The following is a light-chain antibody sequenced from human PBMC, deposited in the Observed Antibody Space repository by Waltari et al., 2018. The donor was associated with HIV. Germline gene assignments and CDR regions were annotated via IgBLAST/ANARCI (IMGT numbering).Light chain of an antibody. CDR2: DVS. CDR3: CSYAGSDTFVL. CDR1: SSDVGGYDY. J-gene: IGLJ2*01. Sequence: QSALTQPRSVSGSPGQSVTISCTGTSSDVGGYDYVSWYQKHPGEDPKLILYDVSKRPSWVPDSFSVSKSGNSASLTISGLQAEDEADYYCCSYAGSDTFVLFGGGTKVTVL. V-gene: IGLV2-11*01.